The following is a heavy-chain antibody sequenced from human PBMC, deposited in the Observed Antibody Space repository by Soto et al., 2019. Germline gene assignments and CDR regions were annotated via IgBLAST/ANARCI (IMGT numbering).Heavy chain of an antibody. CDR1: GFTFSNAW. V-gene: IGHV3-15*01. CDR3: TRRTYYDSSGYYLDY. Sequence: GGSLRLSCAASGFTFSNAWMSWVRQAPGKGLEWVGRIKSKTDGGTTDYAAPVKGRFTISRDDSKSIAYLQMNSLKTEDTAVYYCTRRTYYDSSGYYLDYWGQGTLVTVSS. J-gene: IGHJ4*02. D-gene: IGHD3-22*01. CDR2: IKSKTDGGTT.